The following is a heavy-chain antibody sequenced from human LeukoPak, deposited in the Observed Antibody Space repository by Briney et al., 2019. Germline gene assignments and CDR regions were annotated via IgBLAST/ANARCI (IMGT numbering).Heavy chain of an antibody. CDR3: ARPNYGDYPGTAFDS. CDR2: ISGYNGNT. D-gene: IGHD4-17*01. J-gene: IGHJ4*02. V-gene: IGHV1-18*01. CDR1: GYSFTNDA. Sequence: ASVKVSCKASGYSFTNDAISWVRLAPGQGLEWMGWISGYNGNTKYAQKFQGRITLTTDTSTSTAYMDLRSLRSDDTAVYFCARPNYGDYPGTAFDSWGQGTLVTVSS.